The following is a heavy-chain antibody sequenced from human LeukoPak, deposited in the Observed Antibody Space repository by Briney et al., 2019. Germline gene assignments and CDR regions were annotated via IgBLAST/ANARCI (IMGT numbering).Heavy chain of an antibody. J-gene: IGHJ3*02. CDR1: GYGFTSYW. CDR3: ARLGGDDAFDI. V-gene: IGHV5-51*01. Sequence: GESLKISCNGSGYGFTSYWLSWVRQMPGKGLEWMGTIYPGDSDTRYSPSFQGQVTISADKSISTAYLQWSSLKASDTAMYYCARLGGDDAFDIWGQGTMVTVSS. CDR2: IYPGDSDT. D-gene: IGHD3-10*01.